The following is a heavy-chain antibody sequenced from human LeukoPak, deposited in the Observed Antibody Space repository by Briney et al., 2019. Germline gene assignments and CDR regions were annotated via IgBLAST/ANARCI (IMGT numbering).Heavy chain of an antibody. Sequence: SQTLSLTCTVSGGSISSGGYYWSWIRQHPGKGLEWIGYIYYIGSTYYNPSLKSRVTISVDTSKNQFSLKLSAVTAADTAVYYCARRGETVGWFDPWGQGTLVTVSS. V-gene: IGHV4-31*03. D-gene: IGHD2-21*01. J-gene: IGHJ5*02. CDR1: GGSISSGGYY. CDR2: IYYIGST. CDR3: ARRGETVGWFDP.